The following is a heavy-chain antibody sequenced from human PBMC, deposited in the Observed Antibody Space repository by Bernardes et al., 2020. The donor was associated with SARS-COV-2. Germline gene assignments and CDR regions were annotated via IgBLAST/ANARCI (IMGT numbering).Heavy chain of an antibody. Sequence: SLLLSFSSSFFIFSDHYLDWVRQAPGKGLEWVGRIRNKGSDYSTKYAASVEGRFIISRDDSRKSLYLQINSLKTEDTAVYYCAREVPKYRDSSGYAHYYYAMDVWGQGTTVTVSS. CDR2: IRNKGSDYST. D-gene: IGHD3-22*01. CDR1: FFIFSDHY. J-gene: IGHJ6*02. V-gene: IGHV3-72*01. CDR3: AREVPKYRDSSGYAHYYYAMDV.